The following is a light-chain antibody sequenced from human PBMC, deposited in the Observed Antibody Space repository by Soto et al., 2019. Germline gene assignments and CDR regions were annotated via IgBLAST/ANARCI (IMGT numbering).Light chain of an antibody. CDR1: QDIRDY. Sequence: DIQMTQSPSSLSASVGDRVTITCRASQDIRDYLVWYQQRPGKVPTLLIYAASTLQSGVPSRFSGRGYGTEFTLTISSLQSEDVATYYCQKYGGAPYTFGPGTKVDLK. J-gene: IGKJ3*01. CDR2: AAS. V-gene: IGKV1-27*01. CDR3: QKYGGAPYT.